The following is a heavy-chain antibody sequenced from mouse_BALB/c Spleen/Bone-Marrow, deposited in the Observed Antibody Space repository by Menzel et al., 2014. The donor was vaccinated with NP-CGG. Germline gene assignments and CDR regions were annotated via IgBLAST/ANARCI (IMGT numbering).Heavy chain of an antibody. J-gene: IGHJ4*01. CDR3: ATLYDSYAMDY. CDR2: INPYNDVT. CDR1: GYSFXGYT. Sequence: VQLKESGPELVKPGASMKISCKASGYSFXGYTMNWVKQSHGKNLEWIGLINPYNDVTIYNQKFKGKATLTVDKSSSTAYMELLSLTSEDSAVYYCATLYDSYAMDYWGQGTSVTVSS. D-gene: IGHD1-1*01. V-gene: IGHV1-18*01.